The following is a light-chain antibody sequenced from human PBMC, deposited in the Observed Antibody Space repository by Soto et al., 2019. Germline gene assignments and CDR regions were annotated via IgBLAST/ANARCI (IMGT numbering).Light chain of an antibody. Sequence: PGERATLSCRASQTISSNSLAWYQQKPGQAPRLLIYGASSRATGIPGRFSGGGSGTDFVLTINRLEPEDFAMYYCQQYGSSPPLTFAGGTQVEIK. J-gene: IGKJ4*01. V-gene: IGKV3-20*01. CDR2: GAS. CDR1: QTISSNS. CDR3: QQYGSSPPLT.